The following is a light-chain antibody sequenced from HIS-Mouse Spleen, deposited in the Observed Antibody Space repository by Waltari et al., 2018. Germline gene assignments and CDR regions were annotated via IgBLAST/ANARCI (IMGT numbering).Light chain of an antibody. CDR3: SSYTSSSFNVV. V-gene: IGLV2-14*03. J-gene: IGLJ2*01. CDR2: DVS. Sequence: QSALTQPASVSGSPGPSITISFTGPSRDVGGYNYFSWYQQHPGKAPKLMIYDVSNRPSGVSNRFSGSKSGNTASLTISGLQAEDEADYYCSSYTSSSFNVVFGGGTKLTVL. CDR1: SRDVGGYNY.